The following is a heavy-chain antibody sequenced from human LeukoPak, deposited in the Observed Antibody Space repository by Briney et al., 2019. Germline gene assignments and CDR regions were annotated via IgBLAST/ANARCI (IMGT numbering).Heavy chain of an antibody. J-gene: IGHJ4*02. CDR2: IYHSGST. CDR3: ASGYQLPGGY. V-gene: IGHV4-30-2*01. CDR1: GGSISSGGYS. Sequence: SETLSLTCTVSGGSISSGGYSWSWIRQPPGKGLEWIGYIYHSGSTYYNPSLKSRVTISVDRSKNQFSLKLSSVTAADTAVYYCASGYQLPGGYWGQGTLVTVSS. D-gene: IGHD2-2*01.